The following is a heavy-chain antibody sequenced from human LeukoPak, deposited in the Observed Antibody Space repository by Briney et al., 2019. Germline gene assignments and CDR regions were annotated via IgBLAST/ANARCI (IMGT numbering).Heavy chain of an antibody. J-gene: IGHJ2*01. V-gene: IGHV1-18*04. D-gene: IGHD4-23*01. CDR1: GYTFTGYY. CDR2: ISAYNGNT. CDR3: ARPKGGKSWYFDL. Sequence: ASVKVSCKASGYTFTGYYIHWVRQAPGQGLEWMGWISAYNGNTNYAQKLQGRVTMTTDTSTSTAYMELRSLRSDDTAVYYCARPKGGKSWYFDLWGRGTLVTVSS.